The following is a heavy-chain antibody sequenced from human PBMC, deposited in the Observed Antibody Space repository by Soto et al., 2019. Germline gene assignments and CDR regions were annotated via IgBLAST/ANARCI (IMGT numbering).Heavy chain of an antibody. CDR2: IIPIFGTA. V-gene: IGHV1-69*01. J-gene: IGHJ4*02. CDR1: GGTFSSYA. D-gene: IGHD5-12*01. Sequence: QVQLVQSGAEVKKPGSSVKVSCKASGGTFSSYAISWVRQAPGQGLEWMGGIIPIFGTANYAQKFQGRVTITADETTSNGDLEMSSLRAEDTAVYYCARERSGARGRWLPPYDFDFWGQGTLVTVSS. CDR3: ARERSGARGRWLPPYDFDF.